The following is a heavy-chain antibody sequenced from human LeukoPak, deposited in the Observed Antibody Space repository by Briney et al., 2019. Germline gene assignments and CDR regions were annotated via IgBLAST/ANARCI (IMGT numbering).Heavy chain of an antibody. V-gene: IGHV4-30-2*01. CDR3: ASHHRAYYYYYYMDV. D-gene: IGHD5-24*01. CDR2: IYHSGST. Sequence: LRLSCAASGFTFSSHWMSWIRQPPGKGLEWIGYIYHSGSTYYNPSLKSRVTISVDRSKNQFSLKLSSVTAADTAVYYCASHHRAYYYYYYMDVWGKGTTVTVSS. J-gene: IGHJ6*03. CDR1: GFTFSSHW.